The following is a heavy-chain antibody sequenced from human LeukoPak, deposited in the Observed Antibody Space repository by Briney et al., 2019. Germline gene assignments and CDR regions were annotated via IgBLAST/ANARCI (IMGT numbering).Heavy chain of an antibody. V-gene: IGHV3-48*03. CDR3: ASAAHYYDSSGTYPPFYYFDC. J-gene: IGHJ4*02. CDR2: ISSSGSTI. Sequence: PGGSLRLSCAASDFTFSSLWMHWVRQAPGKGLEWVSYISSSGSTIYYADSVKGRFTISRANAKNSLYLQMNGLRAEDTAVYYCASAAHYYDSSGTYPPFYYFDCWGQGTLVTVCS. D-gene: IGHD3-22*01. CDR1: DFTFSSLW.